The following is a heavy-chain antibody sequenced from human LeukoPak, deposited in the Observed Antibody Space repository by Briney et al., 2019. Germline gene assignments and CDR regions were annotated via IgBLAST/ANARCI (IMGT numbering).Heavy chain of an antibody. D-gene: IGHD5-24*01. CDR1: GYTFTSYD. V-gene: IGHV1-8*01. Sequence: ASVKVSCKASGYTFTSYDINWVRQATGQGLEWMGWMNPNSGNTGYAQKFQGRVTMTRNTSISTAYMELSSLRSEDTAVYYCARVIDGYNYPDYWGQGTLVTVSS. J-gene: IGHJ4*02. CDR3: ARVIDGYNYPDY. CDR2: MNPNSGNT.